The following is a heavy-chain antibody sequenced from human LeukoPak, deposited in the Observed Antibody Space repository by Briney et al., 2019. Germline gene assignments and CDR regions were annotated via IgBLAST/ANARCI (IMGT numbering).Heavy chain of an antibody. V-gene: IGHV1-2*02. D-gene: IGHD1-26*01. CDR1: GYTFTGHY. CDR3: ARDVGWFDP. J-gene: IGHJ5*02. Sequence: ASVKVSCKASGYTFTGHYMHLVRQAPGQGLEWMGWINPNSGDTNFAQKFQGRVTMTRDTSISTVYMELSRLRSDDTAVYYCARDVGWFDPWGQGTLVTVSS. CDR2: INPNSGDT.